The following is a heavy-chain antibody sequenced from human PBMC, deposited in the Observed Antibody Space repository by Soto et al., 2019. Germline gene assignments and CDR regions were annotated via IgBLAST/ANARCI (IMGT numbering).Heavy chain of an antibody. Sequence: SETPSLSCTVSGGSISSSSYSWGWIRLPPGKGLEWIGSIYYSGSTYYNPSLKSRVTISVDTSKNQFSLKLSSVTAADTAVYYCARAYYDILTGYYNNYYYYGMDVWGQGT. CDR2: IYYSGST. CDR3: ARAYYDILTGYYNNYYYYGMDV. CDR1: GGSISSSSYS. V-gene: IGHV4-39*01. J-gene: IGHJ6*02. D-gene: IGHD3-9*01.